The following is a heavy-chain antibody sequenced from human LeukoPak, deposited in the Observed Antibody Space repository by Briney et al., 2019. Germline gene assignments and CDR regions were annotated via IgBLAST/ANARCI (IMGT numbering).Heavy chain of an antibody. V-gene: IGHV1-18*01. Sequence: ASVKVSCKASGYTFTSYGISWVRPAPGQGLEWMGRISAYNGSTNYAQKLQGRVTMTTDTSTSTAYMELRSLRSDDTAVYYCARASISQSYYYYGMDVWGQGTTVTVSS. CDR1: GYTFTSYG. D-gene: IGHD3-3*01. CDR3: ARASISQSYYYYGMDV. CDR2: ISAYNGST. J-gene: IGHJ6*02.